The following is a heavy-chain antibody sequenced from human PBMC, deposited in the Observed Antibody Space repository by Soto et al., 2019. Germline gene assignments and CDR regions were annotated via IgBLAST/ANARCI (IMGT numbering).Heavy chain of an antibody. CDR1: GYTFTSYD. Sequence: ASVKVCCKASGYTFTSYDINWVRQATGQGLEWMGWMNPNSGNTGYAQKFQGRVTMTRNTSISTAYMELSSLRSEDTAVYYCARGAYSSSWSFGALIKNYYYYYGMDVWGQGTTVTVSS. D-gene: IGHD6-13*01. J-gene: IGHJ6*02. CDR3: ARGAYSSSWSFGALIKNYYYYYGMDV. CDR2: MNPNSGNT. V-gene: IGHV1-8*01.